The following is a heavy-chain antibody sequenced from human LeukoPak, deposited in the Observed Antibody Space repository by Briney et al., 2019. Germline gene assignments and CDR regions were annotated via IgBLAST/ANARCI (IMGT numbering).Heavy chain of an antibody. J-gene: IGHJ3*02. CDR3: ARHRVGIYSRNHAFDI. CDR1: GYTFSSNW. V-gene: IGHV5-51*01. D-gene: IGHD1-26*01. Sequence: GESLKISCKGSGYTFSSNWIGWVRQMPGKGLEWMGVIYPGDSDTRYSPSFQGQVTISADKSSSTAYLQWSSLKASDTAMYYCARHRVGIYSRNHAFDIWGQGTMVTVSS. CDR2: IYPGDSDT.